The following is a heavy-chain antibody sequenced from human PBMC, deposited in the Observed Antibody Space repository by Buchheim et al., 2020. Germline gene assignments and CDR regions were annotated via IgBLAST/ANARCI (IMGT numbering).Heavy chain of an antibody. CDR2: IYYSGTT. CDR1: GGSGSRSGHY. D-gene: IGHD5-12*01. CDR3: AGREGLDWFDP. Sequence: QLQLQESGSGLVKPSETLSLTCSVSGGSGSRSGHYWAWIRQPPGKGLEWIGSIYYSGTTYYNPSLKSRVTISVDTSKNQFPLNLNSVTAADTAVYYCAGREGLDWFDPWGQGIL. J-gene: IGHJ5*02. V-gene: IGHV4-39*01.